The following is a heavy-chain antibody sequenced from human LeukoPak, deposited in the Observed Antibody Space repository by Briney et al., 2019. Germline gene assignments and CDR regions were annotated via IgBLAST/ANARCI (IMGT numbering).Heavy chain of an antibody. CDR3: AADSSGYYSFDY. V-gene: IGHV3-43D*03. J-gene: IGHJ4*02. CDR2: ISWDGGST. CDR1: GFTFDDYA. Sequence: GGSLRLSCAASGFTFDDYAMHWVRHAPGKGLEWVSLISWDGGSTYYADSVKGRFTISRDNSKNSLYLQMNSLRAEDTALYYCAADSSGYYSFDYWGQGTLVTVSS. D-gene: IGHD3-22*01.